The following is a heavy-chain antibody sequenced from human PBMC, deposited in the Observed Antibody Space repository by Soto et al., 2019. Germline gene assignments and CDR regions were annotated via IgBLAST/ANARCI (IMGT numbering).Heavy chain of an antibody. J-gene: IGHJ4*02. D-gene: IGHD3-22*01. CDR1: CGSISSGDHY. CDR3: ATYYDSSGPTFDF. CDR2: VYYSGTT. V-gene: IGHV4-30-4*01. Sequence: SETLSLTCTVSCGSISSGDHYWSWIRQPPGKGLEWIGYVYYSGTTYSNPSLKSRITISVDTSKNQFSLRLSSVTAADTAVYYCATYYDSSGPTFDFWGQGTLVTVSS.